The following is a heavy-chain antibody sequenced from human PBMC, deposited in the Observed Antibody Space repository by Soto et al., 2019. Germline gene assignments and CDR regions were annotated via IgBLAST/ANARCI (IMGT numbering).Heavy chain of an antibody. CDR1: GYTFTSYG. D-gene: IGHD2-15*01. J-gene: IGHJ4*02. CDR3: ERDAIWRGVVVAASQRVTAMVFDY. Sequence: QVQLVQSGAEVKKPGASVKVSCKASGYTFTSYGISWVRQAPGQGLEWMGWISAYNGNTNYAQKLQGRVTMTTDTSTSTAYMELRSLRSDDTAVYYCERDAIWRGVVVAASQRVTAMVFDYWGQGTLVTVSS. V-gene: IGHV1-18*01. CDR2: ISAYNGNT.